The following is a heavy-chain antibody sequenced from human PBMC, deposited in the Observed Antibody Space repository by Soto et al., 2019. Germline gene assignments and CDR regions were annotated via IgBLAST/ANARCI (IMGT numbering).Heavy chain of an antibody. CDR1: GGSISGYY. V-gene: IGHV4-59*08. D-gene: IGHD1-1*01. J-gene: IGHJ3*02. CDR2: IHYSGTI. CDR3: ARQPTNTAAFDI. Sequence: QVQLQESGPGLVKPSETLSLTCTVSGGSISGYYWSWIRQPPGKGLEWIGYIHYSGTINYNRSLKSRLIISVDTSENQFSLELSSVSAADTAVYYCARQPTNTAAFDIWGQGTMVTVSS.